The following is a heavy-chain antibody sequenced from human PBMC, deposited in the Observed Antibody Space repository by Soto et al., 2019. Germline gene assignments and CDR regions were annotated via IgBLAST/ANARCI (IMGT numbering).Heavy chain of an antibody. J-gene: IGHJ6*02. V-gene: IGHV3-30*18. CDR2: ISYDGSNK. D-gene: IGHD4-4*01. CDR3: AKDRITTPDYYYGMDV. Sequence: PGGSLRLSCAASGFTFSSYGMHWVRQAPGKGLEWVAVISYDGSNKYYADSVKGRFTISRDNSKNTLYLQMNSLRAEDTALYYCAKDRITTPDYYYGMDVWGQGTTVTVSS. CDR1: GFTFSSYG.